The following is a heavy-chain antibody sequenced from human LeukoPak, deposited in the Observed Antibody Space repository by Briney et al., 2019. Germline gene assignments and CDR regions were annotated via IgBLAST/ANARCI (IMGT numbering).Heavy chain of an antibody. Sequence: PGGSLRLSCVASGFCFSSYAMSWVRQAPGKGPEWVSAITGDAETTYYADSVRGRFTISRDNGKNTLYLQLNSLRAEDTAVYYCAKRGAGGKLFDYWGQGTLVTVSS. CDR3: AKRGAGGKLFDY. D-gene: IGHD1-7*01. J-gene: IGHJ4*02. CDR1: GFCFSSYA. V-gene: IGHV3-23*01. CDR2: ITGDAETT.